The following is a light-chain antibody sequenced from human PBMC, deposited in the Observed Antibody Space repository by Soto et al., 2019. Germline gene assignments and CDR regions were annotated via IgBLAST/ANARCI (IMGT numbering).Light chain of an antibody. CDR1: QSVDSIY. Sequence: EIVLTQSPGTLSLSPGERATLSCRASQSVDSIYLTWYQQKPGQPPRLLIYSASTRAAGVPSRFSGSGSGTDFTLTISRLAPEDFAVYYCQQYDTSPPLYTFGQGTNLEMK. J-gene: IGKJ2*01. CDR2: SAS. V-gene: IGKV3-20*01. CDR3: QQYDTSPPLYT.